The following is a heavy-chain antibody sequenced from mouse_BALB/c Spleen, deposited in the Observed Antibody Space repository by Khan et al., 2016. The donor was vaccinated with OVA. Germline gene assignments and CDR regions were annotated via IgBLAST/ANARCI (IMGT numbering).Heavy chain of an antibody. V-gene: IGHV2-9*02. J-gene: IGHJ2*01. CDR2: IWAGGST. CDR1: GYSLTRYG. D-gene: IGHD1-3*01. CDR3: ARLEDI. Sequence: QVQLQQSGPDLVAPSQSLSITCTVYGYSLTRYGVHWVRQPPGKGLEWLGLIWAGGSTNYNWALMSRLSISKDNSKSQVFLKMNSLQTDDTAMYYCARLEDIWGQGTTLTVSS.